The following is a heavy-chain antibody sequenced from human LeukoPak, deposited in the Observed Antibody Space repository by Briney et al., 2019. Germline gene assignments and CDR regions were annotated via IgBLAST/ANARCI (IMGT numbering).Heavy chain of an antibody. D-gene: IGHD1-26*01. Sequence: GGSLRLSCAASGFTFSSYAMSWVRQAPGKGLEWVSAISGSGGSTYYADSVKGRFTISRGNSKNTLYLQMNSLRAEDTAVYYCAKGSGSPDPYYYYGMDVWGQGTTVTVSS. V-gene: IGHV3-23*01. CDR2: ISGSGGST. CDR1: GFTFSSYA. J-gene: IGHJ6*02. CDR3: AKGSGSPDPYYYYGMDV.